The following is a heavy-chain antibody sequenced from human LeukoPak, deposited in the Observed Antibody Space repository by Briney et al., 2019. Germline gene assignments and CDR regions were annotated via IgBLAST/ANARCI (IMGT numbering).Heavy chain of an antibody. D-gene: IGHD2-15*01. CDR1: GFTFSSYS. CDR2: IRSKGYGGTS. Sequence: PGGSLRLSCAASGFTFSSYSMSWVRQAPGKGLEWVGFIRSKGYGGTSEYAASVKGRFTISRDDSKSNAYLQMNSLKTEDTAVYYCTPDCSGGSCPFGNWGQGTLVTVSS. V-gene: IGHV3-49*04. CDR3: TPDCSGGSCPFGN. J-gene: IGHJ4*02.